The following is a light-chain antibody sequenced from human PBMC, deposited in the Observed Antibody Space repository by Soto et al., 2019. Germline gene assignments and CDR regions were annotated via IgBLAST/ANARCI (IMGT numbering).Light chain of an antibody. CDR3: SSSAGSYNSFYV. V-gene: IGLV2-8*01. Sequence: QSVLTQPPSASGSPGQSVTISCTGTSSDVGGYNYVSWYQQHPGKAPKLMIYEVSKRPSGVPDRFSGSKSGNTASLTVSGLQAEDEADYYCSSSAGSYNSFYVFGTGTNLTVL. J-gene: IGLJ1*01. CDR1: SSDVGGYNY. CDR2: EVS.